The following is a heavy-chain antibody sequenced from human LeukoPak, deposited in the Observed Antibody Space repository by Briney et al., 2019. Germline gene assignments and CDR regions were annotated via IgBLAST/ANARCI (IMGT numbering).Heavy chain of an antibody. V-gene: IGHV3-21*01. J-gene: IGHJ4*02. CDR3: ARDIVATMGGRDY. CDR1: GFTFSSYS. CDR2: ISSSSSYI. Sequence: GESLKISCAASGFTFSSYSMNWVRQAPGKGLEWVSSISSSSSYIYYADSVKGRFTISRDNAKNSLYLQMNSLRAEDTAVYYCARDIVATMGGRDYWGQGTLVTVSS. D-gene: IGHD5-12*01.